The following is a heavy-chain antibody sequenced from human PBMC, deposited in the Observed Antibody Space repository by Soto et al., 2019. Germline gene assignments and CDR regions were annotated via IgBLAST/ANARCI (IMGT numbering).Heavy chain of an antibody. CDR1: GFTFSSYG. CDR2: IWYDGSNK. J-gene: IGHJ4*02. Sequence: QVQLVESGGGVVQPGRSLRLSCAASGFTFSSYGMHWVRQTPGKGLEWVAVIWYDGSNKYYADSVKGRFTISRDNSKNTLYLQMNSLRAEDTAVYYCAREGAAAALDYWGQGTLVTVS. D-gene: IGHD6-13*01. CDR3: AREGAAAALDY. V-gene: IGHV3-33*01.